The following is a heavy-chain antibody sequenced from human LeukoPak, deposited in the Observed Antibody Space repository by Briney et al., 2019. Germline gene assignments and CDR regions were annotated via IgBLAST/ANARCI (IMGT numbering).Heavy chain of an antibody. CDR3: AKEESPVGFDS. CDR2: IYTSGTT. D-gene: IGHD3-16*01. J-gene: IGHJ4*02. Sequence: PSETLSLTCTVSGDSITTSSYYWNWIRQPPGKVLEWIGSIYTSGTTNYSPSLKSRVTISVDTSKNQFSLKLSSVTAADTAVYYCAKEESPVGFDSWGQGTLVTVSS. V-gene: IGHV4-39*07. CDR1: GDSITTSSYY.